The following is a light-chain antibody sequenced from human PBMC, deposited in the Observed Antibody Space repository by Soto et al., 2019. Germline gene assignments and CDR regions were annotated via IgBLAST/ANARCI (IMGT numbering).Light chain of an antibody. CDR1: QSLPTKA. J-gene: IGKJ2*01. CDR3: QQYSIYWNT. CDR2: GAS. Sequence: EIVLTQSPGTLSLSPGERVTLSCRASQSLPTKALAWYQQRPGQTPRLLIYGASTRDTAIPDRFNGSGSGTDFTLTISSLQPDDFATYYCQQYSIYWNTFGQGTKLEIK. V-gene: IGKV3-20*01.